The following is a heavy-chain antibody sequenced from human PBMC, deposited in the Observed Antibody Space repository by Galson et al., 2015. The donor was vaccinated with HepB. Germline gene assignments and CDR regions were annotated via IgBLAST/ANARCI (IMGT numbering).Heavy chain of an antibody. CDR2: IKQDGSEK. CDR3: ARGREVPAAIPAEYFQY. D-gene: IGHD2-2*01. V-gene: IGHV3-7*03. Sequence: SLRLSCAASGFTFSSYWMSWVRQAPGKGLEWMANIKQDGSEKYYVDSVKGRFTISRDNTKNSLYLQMNSLRVEDTAVYYCARGREVPAAIPAEYFQYWGQGTLVTVSS. J-gene: IGHJ1*01. CDR1: GFTFSSYW.